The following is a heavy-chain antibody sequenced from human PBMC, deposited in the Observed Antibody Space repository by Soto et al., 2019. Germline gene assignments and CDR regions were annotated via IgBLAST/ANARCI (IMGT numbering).Heavy chain of an antibody. J-gene: IGHJ6*02. CDR1: GGSFSGYY. Sequence: SSETLSLTCAVYGGSFSGYYWSWIRQPPGKGLEWIGEINHSGSTNYNPSLKSRVTISVDTSKNQFSLKLSSVTAADTAVYYCARARRFGAMNGKICDYYSYGMHVWGQGTTLTVSS. CDR2: INHSGST. CDR3: ARARRFGAMNGKICDYYSYGMHV. V-gene: IGHV4-34*01. D-gene: IGHD3-16*01.